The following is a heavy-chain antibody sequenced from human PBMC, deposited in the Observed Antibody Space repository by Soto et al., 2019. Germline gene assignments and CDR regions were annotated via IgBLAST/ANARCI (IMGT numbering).Heavy chain of an antibody. J-gene: IGHJ4*02. CDR1: GGTFSSYA. CDR3: ASYGRDTAMDKWLFDY. D-gene: IGHD5-18*01. V-gene: IGHV1-69*13. Sequence: SVKVSCKASGGTFSSYAISWVRQAPGQGLEWMGGIIPIFGTANYAQKFQGRVTITADESTSTAYMELSSLRSEDTAVYYCASYGRDTAMDKWLFDYWGQGTLVTVSS. CDR2: IIPIFGTA.